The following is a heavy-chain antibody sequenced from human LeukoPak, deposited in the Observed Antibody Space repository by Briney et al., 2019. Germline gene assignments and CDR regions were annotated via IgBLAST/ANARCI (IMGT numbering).Heavy chain of an antibody. CDR2: IYYSGST. Sequence: SETLSLTCTVSGGSITSNNYYWGWVRQPPGKGLEWIGYIYYSGSTNYNPSLKSRVTISVDTSKNQFSLKLSSVTAADTAVYYCARAPHWYDFTFDPWGQGTLVTVSS. D-gene: IGHD3-3*01. J-gene: IGHJ5*02. V-gene: IGHV4-61*05. CDR1: GGSITSNNYY. CDR3: ARAPHWYDFTFDP.